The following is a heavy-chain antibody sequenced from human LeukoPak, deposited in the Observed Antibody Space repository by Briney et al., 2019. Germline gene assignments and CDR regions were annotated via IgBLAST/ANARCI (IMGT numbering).Heavy chain of an antibody. CDR2: IYSGGST. CDR1: GFTVSSNY. V-gene: IGHV3-53*01. J-gene: IGHJ4*02. Sequence: GGSLRLSCAASGFTVSSNYMSWVRQAPGKGLEWVSVIYSGGSTYYADSVKGRFTISRDNSKNTLYLQMNSLRAEDTAVYYCARVSYSGYDLYYFDYWGQGTLVTVSS. D-gene: IGHD5-12*01. CDR3: ARVSYSGYDLYYFDY.